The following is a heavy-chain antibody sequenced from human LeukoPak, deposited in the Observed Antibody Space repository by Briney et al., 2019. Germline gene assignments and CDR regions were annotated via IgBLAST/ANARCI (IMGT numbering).Heavy chain of an antibody. J-gene: IGHJ4*02. Sequence: QPGGSLRLSCAASGFTSSSYWMHWIRQAPGKGLVWVSRINSDGSSTSYADSVKGRFTISRDNAKNTLYLQMNSLRAEDTAVYYCARDSSSREYYFDYWGQGTLVTVSS. CDR3: ARDSSSREYYFDY. V-gene: IGHV3-74*01. CDR1: GFTSSSYW. CDR2: INSDGSST. D-gene: IGHD6-6*01.